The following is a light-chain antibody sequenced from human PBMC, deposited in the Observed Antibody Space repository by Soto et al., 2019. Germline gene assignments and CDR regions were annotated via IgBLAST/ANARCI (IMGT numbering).Light chain of an antibody. CDR1: QSISSW. V-gene: IGKV1-5*03. Sequence: DIQMTQSPSTLSASVGDRVTITCRASQSISSWLAWYQQKPGQAPKLLIYKASTLQSGVPSRFSGSGSGTEFTLAISSLQPDDSATYYCQHYNSDPWTFGQGTKVEIK. CDR2: KAS. CDR3: QHYNSDPWT. J-gene: IGKJ1*01.